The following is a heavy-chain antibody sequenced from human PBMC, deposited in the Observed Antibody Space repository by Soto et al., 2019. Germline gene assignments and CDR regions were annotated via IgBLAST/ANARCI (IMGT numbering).Heavy chain of an antibody. CDR3: ASRKAEEYCSPTSSCLLVFDI. D-gene: IGHD2-2*01. Sequence: SETLSLTCSVSGDSISNYYWSWIRQPPGKGLEWIGYIDYSGSTKYNPSLKSRVTISVDTSKNQFSLRLNSVTAADTAVYYCASRKAEEYCSPTSSCLLVFDIWGQGTMVTVS. CDR1: GDSISNYY. CDR2: IDYSGST. V-gene: IGHV4-59*08. J-gene: IGHJ3*02.